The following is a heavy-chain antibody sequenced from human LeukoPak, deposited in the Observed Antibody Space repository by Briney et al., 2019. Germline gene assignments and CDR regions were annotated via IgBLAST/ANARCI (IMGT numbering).Heavy chain of an antibody. Sequence: SETLSLTCTVSGGSISSYYWSWIRQPPGKGLEWIGYIYYSGSTNYNPSLKSRVTLSVDTSKNQFSLKLSSVTAADPAVYYCARHSGGSYYDYWGQGTLVTVSS. V-gene: IGHV4-59*01. CDR1: GGSISSYY. CDR3: ARHSGGSYYDY. J-gene: IGHJ4*02. D-gene: IGHD1-26*01. CDR2: IYYSGST.